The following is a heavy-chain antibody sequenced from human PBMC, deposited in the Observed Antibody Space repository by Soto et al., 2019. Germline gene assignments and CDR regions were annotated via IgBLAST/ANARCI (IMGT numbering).Heavy chain of an antibody. CDR2: IWYDGSNK. Sequence: QVQLVESGGGVVQPGRSLRLTCAAAGFTFSIYGMHWVRQAPGKGLEWVAVIWYDGSNKYYADSVKGRFTISRDNSKNTLYLQRNSLRAEDTAVYYCARESRSCSGGSCYPLADYYYYYMDVCGKGTTVTVSS. V-gene: IGHV3-33*01. J-gene: IGHJ6*03. CDR3: ARESRSCSGGSCYPLADYYYYYMDV. CDR1: GFTFSIYG. D-gene: IGHD2-15*01.